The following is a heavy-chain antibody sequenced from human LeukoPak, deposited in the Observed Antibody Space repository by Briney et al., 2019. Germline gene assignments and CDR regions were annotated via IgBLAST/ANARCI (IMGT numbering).Heavy chain of an antibody. CDR3: ARGFCSGGSCYSYDY. CDR1: GYTFSTYY. Sequence: ASVKVSCKASGYTFSTYYMHWVRHAPGQGLEWMGVIDPSGGSTNYARKFQGRVTMTSDTSTSTVYMELSSLRSEDTAVYYCARGFCSGGSCYSYDYWGQGTLVTVSS. J-gene: IGHJ4*02. V-gene: IGHV1-46*01. D-gene: IGHD2-15*01. CDR2: IDPSGGST.